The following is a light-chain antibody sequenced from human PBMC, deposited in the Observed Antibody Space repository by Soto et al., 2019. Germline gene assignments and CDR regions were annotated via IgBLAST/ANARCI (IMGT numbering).Light chain of an antibody. CDR2: GHN. CDR3: QSYDISLSGSGV. V-gene: IGLV1-40*01. CDR1: ASNIGAGYE. J-gene: IGLJ3*02. Sequence: QALLTHPASVCGAPGQRVTISCTGNASNIGAGYEVHWYQQPPGKAPKLLISGHNIRPSGVPDRFFGSKSGTSASLAINGLQAEDEDDYYCQSYDISLSGSGVFGGGTKVTVL.